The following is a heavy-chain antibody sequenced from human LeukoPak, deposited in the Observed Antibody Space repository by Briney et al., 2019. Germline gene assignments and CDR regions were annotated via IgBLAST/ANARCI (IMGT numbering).Heavy chain of an antibody. V-gene: IGHV1-24*01. Sequence: ASVKVSCKVSGYTLTELSMHWVRQAPGKGLERMGGFDPEDGETIYAQKFQGRVTMTEDTSTDTAYMELSSLRSEDTAVYYCATGLLRFLEWLPPSDYWGQGTLVTVSS. J-gene: IGHJ4*02. CDR3: ATGLLRFLEWLPPSDY. D-gene: IGHD3-3*01. CDR2: FDPEDGET. CDR1: GYTLTELS.